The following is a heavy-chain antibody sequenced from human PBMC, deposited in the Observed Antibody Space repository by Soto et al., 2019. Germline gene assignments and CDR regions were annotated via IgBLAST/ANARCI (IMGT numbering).Heavy chain of an antibody. J-gene: IGHJ4*02. D-gene: IGHD6-13*01. CDR2: IIPYYNTL. CDR1: EGTFNSYA. CDR3: ASGASRWYPYGFDS. Sequence: QAQVVQSGAEVRKPGSSVKLSCKASEGTFNSYAIAWVRQAPGQGLEWMGGIIPYYNTLNYAQKFQDRVTITADDSTNTVYMELSSLRSDDTAVCFCASGASRWYPYGFDSWAQGTLVTVSS. V-gene: IGHV1-69*01.